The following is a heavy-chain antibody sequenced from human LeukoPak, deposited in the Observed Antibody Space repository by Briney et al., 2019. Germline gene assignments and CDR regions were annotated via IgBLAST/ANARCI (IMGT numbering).Heavy chain of an antibody. V-gene: IGHV1-46*01. CDR3: AREEVATYYYDSSGYSNAFDI. CDR1: GGTFSSYA. Sequence: ASVKVSCKASGGTFSSYAISWVRQAPGQGLEWMGIINPSGGSTSYAQKFQGRVTMTRDMSTSTVYMELSSLRSEDTAVYYCAREEVATYYYDSSGYSNAFDIWGQGTMVTVSS. CDR2: INPSGGST. D-gene: IGHD3-22*01. J-gene: IGHJ3*02.